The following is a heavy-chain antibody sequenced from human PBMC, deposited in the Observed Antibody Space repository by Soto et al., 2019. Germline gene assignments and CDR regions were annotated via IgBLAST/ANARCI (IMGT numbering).Heavy chain of an antibody. J-gene: IGHJ6*02. CDR2: ISGSGGST. D-gene: IGHD2-21*02. V-gene: IGHV3-23*01. Sequence: PGGSLRLSCAASGFTFSSYAMSWVRQAPGKGLEWVSAISGSGGSTYYADSVKGRFTISRDNSKNTLFLQMNSLRAEDTAVYYCASLGLGDCANYHYYYGLDVCGQGTTVTL. CDR3: ASLGLGDCANYHYYYGLDV. CDR1: GFTFSSYA.